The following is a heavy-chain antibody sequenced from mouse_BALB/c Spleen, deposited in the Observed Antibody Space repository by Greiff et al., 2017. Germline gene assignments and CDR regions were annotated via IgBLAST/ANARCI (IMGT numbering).Heavy chain of an antibody. Sequence: EVQLVESGAELVKPGASVKLSCTASGFNIKDTYMHWVKQRPEQGLEWIGRIDPANGNTKYDPKFQGKATITADTSSNTAYLQLSSLTSEDTAVYYCARSDYLEPFDYWGQGTTLTVSS. CDR1: GFNIKDTY. CDR2: IDPANGNT. J-gene: IGHJ2*01. D-gene: IGHD5-5*01. V-gene: IGHV14-3*02. CDR3: ARSDYLEPFDY.